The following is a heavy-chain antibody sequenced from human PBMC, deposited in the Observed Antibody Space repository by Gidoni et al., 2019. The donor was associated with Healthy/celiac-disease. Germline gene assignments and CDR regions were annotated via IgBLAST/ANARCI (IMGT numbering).Heavy chain of an antibody. CDR1: GFSLSTSGVG. CDR2: IYWDDDK. D-gene: IGHD3-9*01. Sequence: QITLKESGPTLVKPTQTLTLTCTFSGFSLSTSGVGVGWIRQPPGKALEWLALIYWDDDKRYSPSLKSRLTITKDTSKNQVVLTMTNMDPVDTATYYCAHINVLRYFDWLAPDPPFDYWGQGTLVTVSS. CDR3: AHINVLRYFDWLAPDPPFDY. J-gene: IGHJ4*02. V-gene: IGHV2-5*02.